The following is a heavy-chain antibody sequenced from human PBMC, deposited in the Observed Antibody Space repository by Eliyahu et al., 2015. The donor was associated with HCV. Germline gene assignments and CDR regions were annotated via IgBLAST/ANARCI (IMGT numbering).Heavy chain of an antibody. V-gene: IGHV3-23*01. CDR2: ISGSGGST. CDR3: AKGYSRGWYYFDY. CDR1: GFTFSSLA. D-gene: IGHD6-19*01. J-gene: IGHJ4*02. Sequence: EVQLLESGGGLVQPGGSLRLSCAASGFTFSSLAMXWVRQAPGKGLGWVSAISGSGGSTYHADSVKGRFTISRDNSKNTLYLQMNSLRAEDTAVYYCAKGYSRGWYYFDYWGQGTLVTVSS.